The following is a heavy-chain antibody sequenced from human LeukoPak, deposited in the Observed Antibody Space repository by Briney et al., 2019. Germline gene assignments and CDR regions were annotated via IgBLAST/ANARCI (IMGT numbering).Heavy chain of an antibody. D-gene: IGHD3-10*01. CDR2: ISYDGSRK. J-gene: IGHJ6*04. V-gene: IGHV3-30*18. CDR3: VKDRLGEAYGMDV. CDR1: GFTFSSYG. Sequence: GGSLRLSCAASGFTFSSYGMHWVRQAPGKGLEWVAVISYDGSRKHYGDSVQGRFSISRDNSKNTLYPQMNSLRAEDTAVYYCVKDRLGEAYGMDVWGEGTTVTVSS.